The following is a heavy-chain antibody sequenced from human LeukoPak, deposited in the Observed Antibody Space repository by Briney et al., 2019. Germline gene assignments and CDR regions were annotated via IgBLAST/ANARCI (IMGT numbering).Heavy chain of an antibody. CDR1: GFTFSTYG. CDR2: IRSDGSDK. CDR3: AKDPNSSGYRHLDY. J-gene: IGHJ4*02. Sequence: GGSLRLSCAASGFTFSTYGMHWVRQAPGKGLEWVAFIRSDGSDKYYADSVKGRFTISRDNSNNTLYLQMSSLRTEDTAVYYCAKDPNSSGYRHLDYWGQGTLVTVSS. V-gene: IGHV3-30*02. D-gene: IGHD3-22*01.